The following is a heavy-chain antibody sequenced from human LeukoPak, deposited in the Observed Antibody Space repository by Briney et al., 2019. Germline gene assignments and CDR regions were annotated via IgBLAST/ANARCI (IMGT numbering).Heavy chain of an antibody. D-gene: IGHD6-6*01. CDR3: ARDGGIAARPYWYFDL. J-gene: IGHJ2*01. CDR1: GFTFSSYW. V-gene: IGHV3-7*01. Sequence: GGSLRLSCAASGFTFSSYWMSWVRQAPGKGLEWVANIKQDGSEKYYVDSVKGRFTISRDNAKNSLYLQMNSLRAEDTAVYYCARDGGIAARPYWYFDLWGRGTLVTASS. CDR2: IKQDGSEK.